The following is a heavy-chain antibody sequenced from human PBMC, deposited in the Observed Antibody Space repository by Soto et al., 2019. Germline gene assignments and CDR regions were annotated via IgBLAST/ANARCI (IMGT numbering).Heavy chain of an antibody. J-gene: IGHJ4*02. CDR3: ARGGTMALDY. Sequence: EVQLVESGGGLVQPGGSLRLSCAASGFTVSSNYMSWVRQAPGKGLEWDSVIYSGGSTYYADSVKSRFTISRDNSKNTRNLQMNSLRADDTAVYYCARGGTMALDYWGQGTLVTVSS. CDR1: GFTVSSNY. V-gene: IGHV3-66*01. CDR2: IYSGGST. D-gene: IGHD3-10*01.